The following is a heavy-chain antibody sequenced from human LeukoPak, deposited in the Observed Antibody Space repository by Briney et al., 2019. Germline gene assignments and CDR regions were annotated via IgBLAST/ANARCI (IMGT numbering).Heavy chain of an antibody. CDR2: INPNSGGT. J-gene: IGHJ4*02. CDR1: GYTFTGYY. CDR3: ARGMSRYLGYCSSGSCYPEG. V-gene: IGHV1-2*02. Sequence: GASVKVSCKASGYTFTGYYMHWVRQAPGQGLEWMGWINPNSGGTNYAQKFQGRVTMTRDTSISTAYMELSRLRSDDTAVYYCARGMSRYLGYCSSGSCYPEGWGQGTLVTVSS. D-gene: IGHD2-15*01.